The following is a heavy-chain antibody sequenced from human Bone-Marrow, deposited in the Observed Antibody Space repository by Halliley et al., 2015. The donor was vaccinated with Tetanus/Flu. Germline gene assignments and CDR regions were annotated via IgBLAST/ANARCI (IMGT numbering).Heavy chain of an antibody. D-gene: IGHD3-9*01. CDR2: ISPYSGST. CDR3: ARDLRSHILTDDH. J-gene: IGHJ5*02. V-gene: IGHV1-18*04. Sequence: QVQLVQSGAEVKKPGASVKVSCKASGYSFNNYAISWVRQAPGQGLEWVGWISPYSGSTDSAQNLQGRVSITADTSTGTVYMELRSLRPDDTAVYYCARDLRSHILTDDHWGQGTLVTVSS. CDR1: GYSFNNYA.